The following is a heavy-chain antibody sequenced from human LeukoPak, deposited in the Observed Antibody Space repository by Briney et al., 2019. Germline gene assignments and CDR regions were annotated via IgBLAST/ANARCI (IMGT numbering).Heavy chain of an antibody. CDR1: GFTFSSYS. CDR2: ISSSGSTI. CDR3: ARDYGDYVGYNWFDP. V-gene: IGHV3-48*04. D-gene: IGHD4-17*01. J-gene: IGHJ5*02. Sequence: GGSLRLSCAASGFTFSSYSMNWVRQAPGKGLEWVSYISSSGSTIYYADSVKGRFTISRDNAKNSLYLQMNSLRAEDTAVYYCARDYGDYVGYNWFDPWGQGTLVTVSS.